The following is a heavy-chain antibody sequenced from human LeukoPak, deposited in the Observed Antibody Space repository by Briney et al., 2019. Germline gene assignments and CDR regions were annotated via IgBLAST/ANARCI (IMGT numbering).Heavy chain of an antibody. CDR2: ISTGSSTI. CDR1: GFTFSSYS. J-gene: IGHJ3*02. Sequence: PGGSLRLSCTASGFTFSSYSMSWVRQAPGKGLEWVSYISTGSSTIYYADSVKGRFTISRDNAKNSLYLQMNSLRAEDTAVYYCARGGKGGAFDIWGQGTMVTVSS. V-gene: IGHV3-48*04. D-gene: IGHD3-16*01. CDR3: ARGGKGGAFDI.